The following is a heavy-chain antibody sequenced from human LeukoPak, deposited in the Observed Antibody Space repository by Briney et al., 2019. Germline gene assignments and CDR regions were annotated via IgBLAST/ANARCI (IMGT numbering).Heavy chain of an antibody. CDR3: ARDTVTTGD. V-gene: IGHV4-4*02. Sequence: PSGTLSLTCAVPGGSISSSNWWSWVRQPPGKGLECIGEIYYSGSTNYNPALNSRVTISVDKPKNQFSLKLSSVTAADTAVYYCARDTVTTGDWGRGTLVTVSS. CDR2: IYYSGST. D-gene: IGHD4-17*01. CDR1: GGSISSSNW. J-gene: IGHJ4*02.